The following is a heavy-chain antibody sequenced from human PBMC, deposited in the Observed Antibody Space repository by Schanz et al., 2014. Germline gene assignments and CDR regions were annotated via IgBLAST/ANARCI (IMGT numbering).Heavy chain of an antibody. D-gene: IGHD2-15*01. Sequence: EVQLVESGGGLVQPGGSLRLSCAASGFTFSSYWMHWVRQAPGKGLVWVSRINSDGSTTIYADSVKGRFTISRDNAKNTLYLQMNSLRAEDTAVYYCAKVREWWPYYFDYWGQGTLVTVSS. J-gene: IGHJ4*02. CDR1: GFTFSSYW. CDR3: AKVREWWPYYFDY. CDR2: INSDGSTT. V-gene: IGHV3-74*01.